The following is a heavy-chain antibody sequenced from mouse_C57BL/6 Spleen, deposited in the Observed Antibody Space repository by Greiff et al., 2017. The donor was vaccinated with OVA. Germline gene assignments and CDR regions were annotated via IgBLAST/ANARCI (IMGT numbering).Heavy chain of an antibody. D-gene: IGHD1-1*01. V-gene: IGHV14-4*01. CDR1: GFNIKDDY. Sequence: VQLKQSGAELVRPGASVKLSCTASGFNIKDDYMHWVKQRPEQGLEWIGWIDPENGDTEYASKFQGKATITADTSSNTAYLQLSSLTSEDTAVYYCTKIPTTVVATRYFDYWGQGTTLTVSS. CDR3: TKIPTTVVATRYFDY. J-gene: IGHJ2*01. CDR2: IDPENGDT.